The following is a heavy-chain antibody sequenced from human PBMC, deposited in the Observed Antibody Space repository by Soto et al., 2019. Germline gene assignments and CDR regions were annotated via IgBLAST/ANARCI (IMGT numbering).Heavy chain of an antibody. D-gene: IGHD4-17*01. V-gene: IGHV3-53*04. CDR3: ARDLPPPYGVRYFDY. Sequence: GGSLRLSCAASGFTVSSNYMSWVRQAPGKGLEWVSVIYSGGSTYYADSVKGRFTISRHNSKNTLYLLMNSLRAEDTAVYYCARDLPPPYGVRYFDYWGQGTLVTVSS. J-gene: IGHJ4*02. CDR2: IYSGGST. CDR1: GFTVSSNY.